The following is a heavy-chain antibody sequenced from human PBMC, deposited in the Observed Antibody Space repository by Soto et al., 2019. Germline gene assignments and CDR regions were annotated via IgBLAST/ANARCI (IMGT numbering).Heavy chain of an antibody. CDR2: ISSSSSYI. CDR3: ASEGIAARLDY. Sequence: EVQLVESGGGLVQPGGSLRLSCAASGFTFSSYSMNWVRQAPGKGLEWVSSISSSSSYIYYADSVKGRFTISRDNAKNSLYLQMNSLRAEDTAVYYCASEGIAARLDYWGQGTLVTVSS. CDR1: GFTFSSYS. J-gene: IGHJ4*02. V-gene: IGHV3-21*01. D-gene: IGHD6-6*01.